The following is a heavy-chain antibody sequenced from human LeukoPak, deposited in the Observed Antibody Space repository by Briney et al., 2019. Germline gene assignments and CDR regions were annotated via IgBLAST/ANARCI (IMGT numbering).Heavy chain of an antibody. V-gene: IGHV3-74*03. CDR2: INNDGRST. D-gene: IGHD5-18*01. CDR1: GFTFSTYT. CDR3: PRELSGVTGYTYGRVIDY. J-gene: IGHJ4*02. Sequence: PGGSLRLSCAASGFTFSTYTIHWVRQVPGKGLMWVSRINNDGRSTTYADSVKGRFTISRANAKTSLYLHMNSLRAEDTAVYYCPRELSGVTGYTYGRVIDYWGQGTLVTVSS.